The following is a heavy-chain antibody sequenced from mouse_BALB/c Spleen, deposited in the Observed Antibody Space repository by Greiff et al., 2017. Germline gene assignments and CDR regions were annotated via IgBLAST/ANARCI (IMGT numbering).Heavy chain of an antibody. Sequence: VMLVESGPGLVAPSQSLSITCTVSGFSLTSYGVHWVRQPPGKGLEWLGVIWAGGSTNYNSALMSRLSISKDNSKSQVFLKMNSLQTDDTAMYYCARDDTTVVENYAMDYWGQGTSVTVSS. CDR3: ARDDTTVVENYAMDY. CDR2: IWAGGST. V-gene: IGHV2-9*02. J-gene: IGHJ4*01. D-gene: IGHD1-1*01. CDR1: GFSLTSYG.